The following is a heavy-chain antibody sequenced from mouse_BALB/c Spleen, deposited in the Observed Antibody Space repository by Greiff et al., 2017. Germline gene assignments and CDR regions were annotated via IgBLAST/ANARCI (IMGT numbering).Heavy chain of an antibody. D-gene: IGHD1-1*01. J-gene: IGHJ4*01. CDR1: GFTFSSFG. V-gene: IGHV5-17*02. Sequence: DVKLVESGGGLVQPGGSRKLSCAASGFTFSSFGMHWVRQAPEKGLEWVAYISSGSSTIYYADTVKGRFTISRDNPKNTLFLQMTSLRSEDTAMYYCARGLLLRNYYAMDYWGQGTSVTVSS. CDR3: ARGLLLRNYYAMDY. CDR2: ISSGSSTI.